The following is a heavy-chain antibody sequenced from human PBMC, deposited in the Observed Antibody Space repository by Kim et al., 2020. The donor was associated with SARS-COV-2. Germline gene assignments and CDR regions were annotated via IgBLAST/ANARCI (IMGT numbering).Heavy chain of an antibody. CDR1: GFTFSNTW. Sequence: GGSLRLSCAASGFTFSNTWMSWVRQAPGKGLEWVGRIKSKTDDGTTEYAAPVKGRFTISRDDSKNTLYLQMNSLKTDDTAVYYCATEGTRDTSGYYHDFWGQGTLVTVSS. CDR2: IKSKTDDGTT. J-gene: IGHJ4*02. CDR3: ATEGTRDTSGYYHDF. D-gene: IGHD3-22*01. V-gene: IGHV3-15*01.